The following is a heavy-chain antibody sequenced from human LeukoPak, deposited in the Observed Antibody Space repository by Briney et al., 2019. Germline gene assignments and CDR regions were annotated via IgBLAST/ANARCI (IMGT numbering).Heavy chain of an antibody. CDR1: GFTFSSYG. CDR3: AKLSGSYYGGAFDI. D-gene: IGHD1-26*01. Sequence: PGGSLRLSCAASGFTFSSYGMHWVRQAPGKGLEWVAFIRYDGSNKYYADSVKGRFTISRDNSKNTLYLQMNSLRAEDTAVYYCAKLSGSYYGGAFDIWGQGTMVTVSS. J-gene: IGHJ3*02. CDR2: IRYDGSNK. V-gene: IGHV3-30*02.